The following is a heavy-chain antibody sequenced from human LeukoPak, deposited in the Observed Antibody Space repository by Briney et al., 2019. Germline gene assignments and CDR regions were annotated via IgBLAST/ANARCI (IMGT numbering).Heavy chain of an antibody. V-gene: IGHV3-23*01. Sequence: PGGSLRLSCAASGFTFSTYAMSWVRQAPGKGLEWVSTISGTTDSTYYADSVKGRFTIPRDNSKTTLYLQMNSLGAEDTAVYYCAKMGMIKGPGTCDYWGQGTLVTVSS. CDR3: AKMGMIKGPGTCDY. CDR1: GFTFSTYA. CDR2: ISGTTDST. D-gene: IGHD3-22*01. J-gene: IGHJ4*02.